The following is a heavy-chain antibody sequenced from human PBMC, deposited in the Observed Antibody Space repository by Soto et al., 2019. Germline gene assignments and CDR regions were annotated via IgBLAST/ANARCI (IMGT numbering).Heavy chain of an antibody. CDR3: ARLVYDTRLNYMYFDF. D-gene: IGHD3-10*01. CDR2: IFHDGTA. Sequence: SETLSLTCAASGVSISSGNWWTWGRQSPQRGLEYIGEIFHDGTANYYPSFERRVAISVDTSKNQFSLKLTSVTAADTAIYFCARLVYDTRLNYMYFDFWGQGTLVTVSS. CDR1: GVSISSGNW. J-gene: IGHJ4*02. V-gene: IGHV4-4*02.